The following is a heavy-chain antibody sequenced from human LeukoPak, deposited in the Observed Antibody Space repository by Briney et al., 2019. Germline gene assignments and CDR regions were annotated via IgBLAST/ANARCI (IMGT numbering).Heavy chain of an antibody. CDR2: ISSGSRTI. Sequence: GGSLRLSCAASGFTFSSYAMSWVRQAPGRGLEWISYISSGSRTIFYADSVKGRFTISRDNAKNSLYLLMNNLRADDTAVYYCARESITGDRDFDYWGQGTLITVSS. J-gene: IGHJ4*02. CDR1: GFTFSSYA. D-gene: IGHD7-27*01. CDR3: ARESITGDRDFDY. V-gene: IGHV3-48*01.